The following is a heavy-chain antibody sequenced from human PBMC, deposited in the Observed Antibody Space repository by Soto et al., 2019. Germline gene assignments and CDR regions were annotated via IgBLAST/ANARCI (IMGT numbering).Heavy chain of an antibody. J-gene: IGHJ5*02. CDR2: IYHSGST. CDR1: GGSISSGGYS. CDR3: ARVAVRGWGWFDP. Sequence: QLQLQESGSGLVKPSQTLSLTCAVSGGSISSGGYSWSWIRQPPGKGLEWIGYIYHSGSTYYNPSLKGRVTIPVDRSKNQFSLKLSSVTAADTAVYYCARVAVRGWGWFDPWGQGTLVTVSS. V-gene: IGHV4-30-2*01. D-gene: IGHD3-10*01.